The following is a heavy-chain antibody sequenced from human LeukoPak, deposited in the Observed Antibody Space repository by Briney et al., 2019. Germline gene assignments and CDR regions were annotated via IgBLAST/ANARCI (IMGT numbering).Heavy chain of an antibody. Sequence: PSETLSLTCAVYGVSFSGYYWSWLRQPPGKGREWLGEINHSGSTNYNPSLKSRVTISVDTSKNQFSLKLSSVTAADTAVYYCARERYSSSCIDPWGQGTLVTVSS. V-gene: IGHV4-34*01. CDR3: ARERYSSSCIDP. CDR2: INHSGST. CDR1: GVSFSGYY. D-gene: IGHD6-13*01. J-gene: IGHJ5*02.